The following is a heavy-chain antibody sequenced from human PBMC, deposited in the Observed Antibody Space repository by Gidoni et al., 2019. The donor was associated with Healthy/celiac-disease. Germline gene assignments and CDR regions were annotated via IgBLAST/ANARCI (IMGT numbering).Heavy chain of an antibody. Sequence: EVQLVQSGAEVKKPGATVKISCKVSGYTFPDYYMHWVQQAPGKGLEWMGLVDPEDGETIYAEKFQGRVTITADTSTDTAYMELSSLRSGDTAVYYCATLQVAALRGYYYYGMDVWGQGTTVTVSS. D-gene: IGHD2-15*01. V-gene: IGHV1-69-2*01. CDR1: GYTFPDYY. J-gene: IGHJ6*02. CDR2: VDPEDGET. CDR3: ATLQVAALRGYYYYGMDV.